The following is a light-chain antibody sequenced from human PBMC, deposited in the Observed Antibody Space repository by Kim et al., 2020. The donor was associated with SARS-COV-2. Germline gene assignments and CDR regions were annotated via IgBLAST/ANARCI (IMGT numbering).Light chain of an antibody. J-gene: IGLJ2*01. Sequence: GQKVTISCSGSSSNIVNNFVSWYQQLPGTAPKLLIYENNKRPSGILDRFSGSKSGTSATLGITGLQTGDEADYYCVTWETNLNVVIFGGGTKVTVL. CDR1: SSNIVNNF. CDR2: ENN. CDR3: VTWETNLNVVI. V-gene: IGLV1-51*01.